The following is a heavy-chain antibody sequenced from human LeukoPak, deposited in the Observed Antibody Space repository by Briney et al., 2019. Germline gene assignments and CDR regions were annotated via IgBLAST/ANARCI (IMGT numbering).Heavy chain of an antibody. Sequence: GGSLRLSCAASGFTFSTYWMHWVRQAPGKGLEWVAFIRYDGSNKYYADSVKGRFTISRDNSKNTLYLQMNSLRAEDTAVYYCAKKQQAGTGWNYMDVWGTGTTVTVSS. V-gene: IGHV3-30*02. CDR2: IRYDGSNK. D-gene: IGHD1-1*01. CDR3: AKKQQAGTGWNYMDV. CDR1: GFTFSTYW. J-gene: IGHJ6*03.